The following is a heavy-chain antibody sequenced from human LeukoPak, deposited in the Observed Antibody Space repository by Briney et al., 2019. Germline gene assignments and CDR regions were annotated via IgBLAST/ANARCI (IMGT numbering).Heavy chain of an antibody. CDR2: ISWNSGSI. J-gene: IGHJ4*02. D-gene: IGHD3-22*01. CDR1: GFTFDDYA. Sequence: GRSLRLSCAASGFTFDDYAMHWVRQAPGKGLEWVSGISWNSGSIGYADSVKGRFTISRGNAKNSLYLQMNSLRAEDTALYYCAKAATPYYDSSGYYKYWGQGTLVTVSS. CDR3: AKAATPYYDSSGYYKY. V-gene: IGHV3-9*01.